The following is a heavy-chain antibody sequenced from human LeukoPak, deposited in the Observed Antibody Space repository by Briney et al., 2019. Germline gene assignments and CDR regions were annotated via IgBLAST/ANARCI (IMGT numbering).Heavy chain of an antibody. J-gene: IGHJ4*02. CDR3: AKSERALIVVVILDY. Sequence: GGSLRLSCAASGFTFSSYTMSWVRQAPGKGLEWVSAISGSGGSTYYADSVKGRFTISRDNSKNTLYLQMNSLRAEDTAVYYCAKSERALIVVVILDYWGQGTLVTVSS. CDR1: GFTFSSYT. D-gene: IGHD2-15*01. CDR2: ISGSGGST. V-gene: IGHV3-23*01.